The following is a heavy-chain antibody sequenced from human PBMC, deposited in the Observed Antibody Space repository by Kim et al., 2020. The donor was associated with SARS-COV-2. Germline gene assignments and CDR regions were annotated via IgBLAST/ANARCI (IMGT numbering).Heavy chain of an antibody. Sequence: SETLSLTCTVSGASISRYYWSWIRQPPGKGLDWIGSIQNTGDTRYNPSLQSRVTMSVDTSKNQFSLNLTSVTAADTALYFCARRKTYSSGWYEGNWFYS. D-gene: IGHD6-19*01. V-gene: IGHV4-59*08. CDR3: ARRKTYSSGWYEGNWFYS. CDR1: GASISRYY. CDR2: IQNTGDT. J-gene: IGHJ5*01.